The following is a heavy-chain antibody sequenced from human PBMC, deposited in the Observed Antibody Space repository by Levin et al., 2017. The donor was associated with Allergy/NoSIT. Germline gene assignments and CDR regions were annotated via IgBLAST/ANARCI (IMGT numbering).Heavy chain of an antibody. CDR3: TTDFAYSGPVTTVAVFDI. CDR1: GFTFSNAW. D-gene: IGHD4-17*01. V-gene: IGHV3-15*01. Sequence: PGGSLRLSCAASGFTFSNAWMSWVRQAPGKGLEWVGRIKSKTDGGTTDYAAPVKGRFTISRDDSKNTLYLQMNSLKTEDTAVYYCTTDFAYSGPVTTVAVFDIWGQGTMVTVSS. J-gene: IGHJ3*02. CDR2: IKSKTDGGTT.